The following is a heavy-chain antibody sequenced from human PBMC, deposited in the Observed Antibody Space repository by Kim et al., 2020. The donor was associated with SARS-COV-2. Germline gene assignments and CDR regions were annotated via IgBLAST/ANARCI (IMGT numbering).Heavy chain of an antibody. V-gene: IGHV3-11*06. J-gene: IGHJ4*02. Sequence: FTISRDNAKNSLYLQMNSLRAEDTAVYYCARVLSNYDFWSGTLDNYYFDYWGQGTLVTVSS. CDR3: ARVLSNYDFWSGTLDNYYFDY. D-gene: IGHD3-3*01.